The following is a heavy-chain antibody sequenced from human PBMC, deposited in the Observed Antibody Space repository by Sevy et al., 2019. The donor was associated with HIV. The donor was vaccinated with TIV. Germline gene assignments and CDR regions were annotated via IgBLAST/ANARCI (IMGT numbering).Heavy chain of an antibody. CDR2: INPGDPDT. J-gene: IGHJ4*02. CDR3: AILPRVGGSYYPFDY. Sequence: GESLKISCKASGYSFTKYWIGWVRQMPGKGLECMGIINPGDPDTRDSPSFQGQVTISADKSVGTAYLQWISLKASDTAMYYCAILPRVGGSYYPFDYWGQGTLVTVS. CDR1: GYSFTKYW. D-gene: IGHD3-10*01. V-gene: IGHV5-51*01.